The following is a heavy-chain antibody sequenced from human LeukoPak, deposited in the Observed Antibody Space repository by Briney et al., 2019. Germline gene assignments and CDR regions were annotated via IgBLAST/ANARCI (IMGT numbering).Heavy chain of an antibody. J-gene: IGHJ4*02. Sequence: LSETLSLTCTVSGGSISSYYWSWIRQPPGKGLEWIGYIYYSGSTNYNPSLKSRVTISVDTSKNQFSLKLSSVTAADTAVYYCASLLWFGETAYFDYWGQGTLVTVSS. CDR2: IYYSGST. V-gene: IGHV4-59*01. CDR3: ASLLWFGETAYFDY. D-gene: IGHD3-10*01. CDR1: GGSISSYY.